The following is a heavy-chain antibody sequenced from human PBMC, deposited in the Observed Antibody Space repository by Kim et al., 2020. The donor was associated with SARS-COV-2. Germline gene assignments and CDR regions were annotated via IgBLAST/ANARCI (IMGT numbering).Heavy chain of an antibody. Sequence: GGSLRLSCAASGFTFSSYGMHWVRQAPGKGLEWVAVIWYDGSNKYYADSVKGRFTISRDNSKNTLYLQMNSLRAEETAVYYCARALRDGYSAHDYWGQGTLVTVSS. CDR1: GFTFSSYG. D-gene: IGHD5-18*01. CDR2: IWYDGSNK. CDR3: ARALRDGYSAHDY. J-gene: IGHJ4*02. V-gene: IGHV3-33*01.